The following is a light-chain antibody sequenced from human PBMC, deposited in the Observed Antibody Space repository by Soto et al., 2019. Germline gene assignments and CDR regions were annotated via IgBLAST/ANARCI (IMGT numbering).Light chain of an antibody. J-gene: IGLJ1*01. CDR1: SSNIGAGYD. Sequence: QSVLTQPPSVSGAPGQRVTISCTGSSSNIGAGYDVHWYQQLPGTAPKLLIYANTNRPSGVPDRFSGSKSGTSASLAITGLQAEDEADYYCQSYDGSLNAYYVFGTGTKLTVL. V-gene: IGLV1-40*01. CDR2: ANT. CDR3: QSYDGSLNAYYV.